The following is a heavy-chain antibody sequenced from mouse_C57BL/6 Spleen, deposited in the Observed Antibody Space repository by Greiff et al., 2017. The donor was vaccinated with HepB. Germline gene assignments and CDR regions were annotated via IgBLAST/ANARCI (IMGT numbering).Heavy chain of an antibody. J-gene: IGHJ3*01. Sequence: EVKLLESGPELVKPGASVKISCKASGYSFTGYYMNWVKQSPEKSLEWIGEINPSTGGTTYNQKFKAKATLTVDKSSSTAYMQLKSLTSEDSAVYYCARGTGSAYWGQGTLVTVSA. CDR3: ARGTGSAY. V-gene: IGHV1-42*01. CDR2: INPSTGGT. CDR1: GYSFTGYY. D-gene: IGHD4-1*01.